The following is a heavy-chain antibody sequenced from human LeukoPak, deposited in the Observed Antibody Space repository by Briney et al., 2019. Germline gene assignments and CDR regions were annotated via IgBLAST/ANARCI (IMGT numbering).Heavy chain of an antibody. D-gene: IGHD3-22*01. CDR1: GFTFDDYA. J-gene: IGHJ6*02. CDR3: AKDYCYDSSGYYGMDV. Sequence: HPGGSLRLSCAASGFTFDDYAMHWVRQAPGKGLEWVSLISGDGGSTYYADSVKGRFTISRDNSKNSLYLQMNSLRTEDTALYYCAKDYCYDSSGYYGMDVWGQGTTVTVSS. V-gene: IGHV3-43*02. CDR2: ISGDGGST.